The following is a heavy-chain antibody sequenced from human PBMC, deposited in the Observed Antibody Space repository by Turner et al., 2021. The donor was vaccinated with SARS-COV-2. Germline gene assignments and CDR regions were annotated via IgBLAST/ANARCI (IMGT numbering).Heavy chain of an antibody. CDR1: GFTVSSNY. D-gene: IGHD3-10*01. CDR2: IYSGGST. CDR3: AREAPLGVNSMAFDY. J-gene: IGHJ4*02. V-gene: IGHV3-53*01. Sequence: EVQLVESGGGLIQPGGSLRLSCAASGFTVSSNYMNWVRQAPGKGLEWVSVIYSGGSTCYADSVKGRFTISRDKSKNTLYLQMNSLRAEDTAVYYCAREAPLGVNSMAFDYWGQGTLVTVSS.